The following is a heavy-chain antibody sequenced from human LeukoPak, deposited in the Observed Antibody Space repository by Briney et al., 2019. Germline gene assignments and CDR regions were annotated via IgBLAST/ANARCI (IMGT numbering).Heavy chain of an antibody. CDR3: AKDGGLWVSAHWGDS. J-gene: IGHJ4*02. V-gene: IGHV3-23*01. CDR1: GFTFSSYA. D-gene: IGHD7-27*01. Sequence: GGSLRLSCAASGFTFSSYAMSWVRQAPGKGLEWVAVISGSGGSTYYADSVKGRFTISRDNSKNTLHLQMNSLRAEDTAVYYCAKDGGLWVSAHWGDSWGRGTLVTVSS. CDR2: ISGSGGST.